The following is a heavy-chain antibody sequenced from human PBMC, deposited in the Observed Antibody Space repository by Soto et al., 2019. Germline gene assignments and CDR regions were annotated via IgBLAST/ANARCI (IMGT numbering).Heavy chain of an antibody. Sequence: ASVKVSCKASGYTFTSYGISWVRQAPGQGLEWMGWISAYNGNTNYAQKLQGRVTMTTETSTSTAYMELRSLRSDDTAVYYCGREYYDFWSGQHENYGMDVWGQGTTVTVSS. V-gene: IGHV1-18*01. CDR1: GYTFTSYG. J-gene: IGHJ6*02. CDR3: GREYYDFWSGQHENYGMDV. CDR2: ISAYNGNT. D-gene: IGHD3-3*01.